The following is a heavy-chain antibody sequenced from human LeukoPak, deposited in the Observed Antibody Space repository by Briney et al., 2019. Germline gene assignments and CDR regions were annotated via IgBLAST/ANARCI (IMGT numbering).Heavy chain of an antibody. CDR3: ARVGYSSGWYRN. D-gene: IGHD6-19*01. CDR2: ISSSSSTI. J-gene: IGHJ4*02. Sequence: GGSLRLSCAASGFTFSSYSMNWVRQAPGKGLEWVSYISSSSSTIYYADSVKGRFTISRDNSKNTLFLQLNNLRVEDTAVYYCARVGYSSGWYRNWGQGTLVTVSS. CDR1: GFTFSSYS. V-gene: IGHV3-48*01.